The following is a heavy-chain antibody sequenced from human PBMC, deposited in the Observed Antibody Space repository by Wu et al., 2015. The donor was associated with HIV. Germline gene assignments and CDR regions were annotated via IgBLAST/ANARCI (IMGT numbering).Heavy chain of an antibody. D-gene: IGHD2-15*01. J-gene: IGHJ6*02. CDR2: IIPIFGTA. CDR3: ASGRGYCSGGSCYGRVNYYYYGMDV. CDR1: GGTFSSYA. V-gene: IGHV1-69*15. Sequence: QVQLVQSGAEVKKPGSSVKVSCKASGGTFSSYAISWVRQAPGQGLEWMGRIIPIFGTANYAQKFQGRVTITADESTSTAYMELSSLRSEDTAVYYCASGRGYCSGGSCYGRVNYYYYGMDVWGQGTTVTVSS.